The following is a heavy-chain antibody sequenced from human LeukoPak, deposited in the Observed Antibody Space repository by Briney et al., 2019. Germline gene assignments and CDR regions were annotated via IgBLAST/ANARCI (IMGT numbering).Heavy chain of an antibody. J-gene: IGHJ3*02. D-gene: IGHD3/OR15-3a*01. Sequence: GASVKVSCKASGYTFTGYSMHWVRQAPGQGLEWMGWIHPSSGGTNYAQKFQGRVTMTRDTSISTAYMELSRLSSDDTAVYFCARDGLQDAFDIWGQGTMVTVSS. V-gene: IGHV1-2*02. CDR3: ARDGLQDAFDI. CDR2: IHPSSGGT. CDR1: GYTFTGYS.